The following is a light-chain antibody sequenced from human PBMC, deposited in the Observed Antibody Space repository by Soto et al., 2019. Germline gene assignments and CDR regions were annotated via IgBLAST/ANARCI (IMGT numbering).Light chain of an antibody. V-gene: IGLV1-44*01. CDR3: AAWDDSLRGAV. CDR1: SSNVETHT. Sequence: QSVLTQPPSASGTPGQRVTISCSGSSSNVETHTVNWYQQLPGTAPRLLIYTNNLRPSGVPDRFSGSKSGTSASLAISGLQSEDEADYYCAAWDDSLRGAVFGGGTQLTVL. CDR2: TNN. J-gene: IGLJ3*02.